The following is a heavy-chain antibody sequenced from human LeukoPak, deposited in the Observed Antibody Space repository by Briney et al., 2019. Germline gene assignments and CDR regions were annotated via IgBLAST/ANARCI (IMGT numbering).Heavy chain of an antibody. CDR2: IIPILGIA. CDR3: ARSSTTLLGYFDY. CDR1: GGTFSSYA. D-gene: IGHD1-14*01. J-gene: IGHJ4*02. V-gene: IGHV1-69*04. Sequence: ASVKVSCKASGGTFSSYAISWVRQAPGQGLEWMGRIIPILGIANYAQKFQGRVTITADKSTSTAYMEPSSLRSEDTAVYYCARSSTTLLGYFDYWGQGTLVTVSS.